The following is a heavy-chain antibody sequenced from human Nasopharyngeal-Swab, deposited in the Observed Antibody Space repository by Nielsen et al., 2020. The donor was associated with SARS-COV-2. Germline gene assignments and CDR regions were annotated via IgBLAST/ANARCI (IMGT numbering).Heavy chain of an antibody. CDR3: ARAKSNWNPNWFDP. Sequence: SETLSLTCTVSGGSISSGGYYWSWIRQHPGKGLEWIGYIYYSGSTYYNPSLKSRVTTSVDTSKNQFSLKLSSVTAADTAVYCCARAKSNWNPNWFDPWGQGTLVTVSS. V-gene: IGHV4-31*03. J-gene: IGHJ5*02. CDR1: GGSISSGGYY. CDR2: IYYSGST. D-gene: IGHD1-20*01.